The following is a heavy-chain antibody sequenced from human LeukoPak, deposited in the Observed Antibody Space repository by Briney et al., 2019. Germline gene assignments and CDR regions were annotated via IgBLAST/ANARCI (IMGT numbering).Heavy chain of an antibody. CDR3: AKVRESDDFWSGYYYLGYFQH. CDR2: ISGSGGST. J-gene: IGHJ1*01. D-gene: IGHD3-3*01. V-gene: IGHV3-23*01. Sequence: PGGSLRLSCAASGLTASHNVNNAMSWVRQAPGKGLEWVSAISGSGGSTYYADSVKGRFTISRDNSKNTLYLQMNSLRAEDTAVYYCAKVRESDDFWSGYYYLGYFQHWGQGTLVTVSS. CDR1: GLTASHNVNNA.